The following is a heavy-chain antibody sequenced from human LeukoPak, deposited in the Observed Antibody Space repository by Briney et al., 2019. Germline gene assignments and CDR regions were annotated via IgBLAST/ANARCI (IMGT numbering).Heavy chain of an antibody. V-gene: IGHV3-23*01. Sequence: GGSLRLSCAASGFTLSSYAVSWVRQAPGKGLQWVSSLGISGDYAWYAGPAKGRFTISRDSSKNTLYLQMNRLGAVDTAVYFCARGGGGNSDFLTTYTGAGLSFDYWGQGALVTVSS. CDR1: GFTLSSYA. D-gene: IGHD3-9*01. CDR2: LGISGDYA. J-gene: IGHJ4*02. CDR3: ARGGGGNSDFLTTYTGAGLSFDY.